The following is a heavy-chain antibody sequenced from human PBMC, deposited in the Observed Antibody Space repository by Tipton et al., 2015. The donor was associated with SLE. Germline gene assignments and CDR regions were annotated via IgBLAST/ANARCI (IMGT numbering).Heavy chain of an antibody. Sequence: GSLRLSCAASGFTFSSYEMNWVRQAPGKGLEWVSYISSSGSTIYYADSVKGRFTISRDNAKNSLYLQMNSLRAEDTAVYYCARLGALNAFDIWGQGTMVTVSS. D-gene: IGHD3-16*01. CDR2: ISSSGSTI. J-gene: IGHJ3*02. V-gene: IGHV3-48*03. CDR1: GFTFSSYE. CDR3: ARLGALNAFDI.